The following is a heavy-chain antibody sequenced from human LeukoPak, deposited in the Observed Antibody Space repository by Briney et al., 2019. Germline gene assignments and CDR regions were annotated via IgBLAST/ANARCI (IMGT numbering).Heavy chain of an antibody. CDR2: IYYSGST. D-gene: IGHD3-9*01. CDR1: GGSISSSSYY. J-gene: IGHJ4*02. V-gene: IGHV4-39*01. Sequence: SETLSLTCTVSGGSISSSSYYWGWIRQPPGKGLEWIGSIYYSGSTYYHPALKSRVTISVDTSKNQFSLKLSSVTAADTAVYYCARHVEYYDILTGYYQLYYFDYWGQGTLVTVSS. CDR3: ARHVEYYDILTGYYQLYYFDY.